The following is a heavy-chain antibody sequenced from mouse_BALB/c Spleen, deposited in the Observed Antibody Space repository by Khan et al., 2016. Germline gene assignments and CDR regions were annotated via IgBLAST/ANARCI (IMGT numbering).Heavy chain of an antibody. CDR3: ARRRIYDGYYDAMDY. CDR1: GYTFTNYG. J-gene: IGHJ4*01. CDR2: INTYTGEP. Sequence: QIQLVQSGPELKKPGETVKISCKASGYTFTNYGMNWVKQAPGKGLKWMGWINTYTGEPTSADDFKGRFAFSLETSASTAYLQINNLKNEDTATYFCARRRIYDGYYDAMDYWGQGTSVTVSS. V-gene: IGHV9-3-1*01. D-gene: IGHD2-3*01.